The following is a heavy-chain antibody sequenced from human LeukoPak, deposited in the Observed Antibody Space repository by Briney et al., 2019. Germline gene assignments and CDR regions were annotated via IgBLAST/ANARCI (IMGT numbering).Heavy chain of an antibody. V-gene: IGHV3-48*02. CDR2: ITSRSTT. CDR1: GFAFSTYG. CDR3: ARRISGSYLDY. J-gene: IGHJ4*02. Sequence: GGSLRLSCAASGFAFSTYGMNWVRQAPGKGLEWISYITSRSTTYYADSVRGRFTISRDNAKNSLYLEMNGLRDDDTAVYYCARRISGSYLDYWGKGTLVTVSS. D-gene: IGHD3-10*01.